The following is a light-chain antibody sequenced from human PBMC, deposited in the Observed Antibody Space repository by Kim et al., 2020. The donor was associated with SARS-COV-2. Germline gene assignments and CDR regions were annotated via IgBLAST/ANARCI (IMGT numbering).Light chain of an antibody. CDR1: NSNIGTNA. V-gene: IGLV1-44*01. J-gene: IGLJ2*01. Sequence: QSVLTQPASASGPPGQRVTISCSGSNSNIGTNAVNWYHQLPGTAPKLLIYTNNQRLSGVPDRFSGSKSGTSASLAISELQSEDEAIYYCATWDDSLNAVVLGGGTQLTVL. CDR2: TNN. CDR3: ATWDDSLNAVV.